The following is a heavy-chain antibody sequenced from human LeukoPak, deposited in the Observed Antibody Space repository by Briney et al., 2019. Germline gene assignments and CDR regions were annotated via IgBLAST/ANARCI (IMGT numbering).Heavy chain of an antibody. D-gene: IGHD2-15*01. CDR2: ISYDGSNK. V-gene: IGHV3-30-3*01. CDR1: GFTFSSYA. Sequence: GALRLSCAASGFTFSSYAMHWVCQAPGKGLEWVAVISYDGSNKYYADSVKGRFTISRDNSKNTLYLQMNSLRAEDTAVYYCARVRSESRCSGGSCYWGYFDYWGQGTLVTVSS. J-gene: IGHJ4*02. CDR3: ARVRSESRCSGGSCYWGYFDY.